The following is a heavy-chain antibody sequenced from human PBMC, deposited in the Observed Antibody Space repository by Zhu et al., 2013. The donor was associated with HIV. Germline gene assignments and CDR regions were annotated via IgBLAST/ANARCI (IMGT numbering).Heavy chain of an antibody. V-gene: IGHV1-2*02. CDR2: INPNSGGT. Sequence: QVQLVQSGAEVKKPGASVKVSCKASGYTFTGYYMHWVRQAPGQGLEWMGWINPNSGGTNYAQKFQGRVTMTRDTSISTAYMELSRLRSDDTAVYYCARVHSGDLWNYWYFDLWGRGTLVTVSS. J-gene: IGHJ2*01. D-gene: IGHD3-16*01. CDR3: ARVHSGDLWNYWYFDL. CDR1: GYTFTGYY.